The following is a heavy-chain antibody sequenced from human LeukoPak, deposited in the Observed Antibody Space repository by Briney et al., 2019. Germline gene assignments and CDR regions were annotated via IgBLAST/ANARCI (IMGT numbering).Heavy chain of an antibody. CDR2: IYYSGST. D-gene: IGHD3-22*01. V-gene: IGHV4-30-4*01. J-gene: IGHJ6*02. CDR3: ASQYYYDSSGYLHYYYDMDV. Sequence: PSETLSLTCAVYGGSFSGYYWSWIRQPPGKGLEWIGYIYYSGSTYYNPSLKSRVTISVDTSKNQFSLKLNSVTAADTAVYYCASQYYYDSSGYLHYYYDMDVWGQGTTVTVSS. CDR1: GGSFSGYY.